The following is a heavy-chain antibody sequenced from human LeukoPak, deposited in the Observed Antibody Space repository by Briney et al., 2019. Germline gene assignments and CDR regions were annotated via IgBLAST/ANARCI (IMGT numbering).Heavy chain of an antibody. CDR1: GFTVSSSY. J-gene: IGHJ4*02. CDR3: ARGAGYNYPYYFDY. Sequence: GGSLRLSCVASGFTVSSSYMSWVRQAPGKGLEWVSVLYSGGNTYYADSVKGRFTISRDNSKNTLYLQMNSLRGEDTAVYYCARGAGYNYPYYFDYWGQGTLVTVSS. D-gene: IGHD5-24*01. V-gene: IGHV3-53*01. CDR2: LYSGGNT.